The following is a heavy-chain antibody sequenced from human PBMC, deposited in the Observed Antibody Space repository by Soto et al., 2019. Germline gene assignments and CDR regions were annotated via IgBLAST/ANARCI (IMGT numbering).Heavy chain of an antibody. CDR1: GYTFTGYY. CDR3: ARKYSSSSWFDP. V-gene: IGHV1-2*02. CDR2: INAYSGGT. Sequence: ASVKVSCKAFGYTFTGYYMHWVRQAPGQGLEWMGWINAYSGGTNYAQKFQGRVTMTRDTSTSTAYMELSSLRSDDTAVYYCARKYSSSSWFDPWGQGTLVTVSS. D-gene: IGHD6-6*01. J-gene: IGHJ5*02.